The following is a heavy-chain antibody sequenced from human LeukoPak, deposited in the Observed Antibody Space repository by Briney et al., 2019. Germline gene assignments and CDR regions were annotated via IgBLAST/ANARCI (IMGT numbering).Heavy chain of an antibody. V-gene: IGHV3-15*01. Sequence: PGGSLRLSCTTSGFTFSNAWMSWVRQAPGRGLEWVGRISTKADGGTTDYAAPVKGRFTISRDDPKNTLYLQMNSLKTEDTAVYYCIKSSGDWHWGQGTLVTVSS. CDR2: ISTKADGGTT. CDR1: GFTFSNAW. J-gene: IGHJ4*02. CDR3: IKSSGDWH. D-gene: IGHD2-21*02.